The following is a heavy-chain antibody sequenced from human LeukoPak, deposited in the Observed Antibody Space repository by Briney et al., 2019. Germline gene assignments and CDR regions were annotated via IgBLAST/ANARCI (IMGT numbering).Heavy chain of an antibody. J-gene: IGHJ5*02. CDR3: AREYVFLRFTMNWFDP. Sequence: PGGSLRLSCAASGFTFSSYGMHWVRQAPGKGLEWVAVISYDGSNKYYADSVKGRFTISGDNSKNTLYLQMNSLRAEDTAVYYCAREYVFLRFTMNWFDPWGQGTLVTVSS. D-gene: IGHD3-3*01. CDR1: GFTFSSYG. V-gene: IGHV3-30*03. CDR2: ISYDGSNK.